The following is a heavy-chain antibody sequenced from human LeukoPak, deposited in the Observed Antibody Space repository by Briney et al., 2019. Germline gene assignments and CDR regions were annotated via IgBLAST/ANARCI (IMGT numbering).Heavy chain of an antibody. Sequence: GGSLRLSCAASGFTFSHYAMHWVRQAPGKGLECVSAISSNGGSTYYANSVKGRFTISRDNSKNTLYLQMGSLRAEDMGVYYCARDSITVSVGAFDIWGQGTMVIVSS. D-gene: IGHD2-2*01. V-gene: IGHV3-64*01. J-gene: IGHJ3*02. CDR3: ARDSITVSVGAFDI. CDR2: ISSNGGST. CDR1: GFTFSHYA.